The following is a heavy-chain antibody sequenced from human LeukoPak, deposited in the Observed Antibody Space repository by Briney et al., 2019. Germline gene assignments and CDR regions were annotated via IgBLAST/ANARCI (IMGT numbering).Heavy chain of an antibody. CDR2: IKSKVDGETI. CDR1: GFTFSNAW. J-gene: IGHJ3*01. V-gene: IGHV3-15*01. CDR3: GTIRGWYASGN. Sequence: GGSLRLSCAASGFTFSNAWMSWVRQAPGKGLEWVGRIKSKVDGETIDYAAPVKGRFTISRDESKNTLYLQMNSLKAEDTAVYYCGTIRGWYASGNWGQGTMVTVSS. D-gene: IGHD3-10*01.